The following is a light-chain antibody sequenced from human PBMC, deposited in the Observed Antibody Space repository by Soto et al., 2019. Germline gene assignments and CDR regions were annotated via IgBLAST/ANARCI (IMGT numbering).Light chain of an antibody. V-gene: IGKV3-20*01. J-gene: IGKJ5*01. CDR2: GAS. CDR3: QHFGGTTFT. CDR1: QSVSSSY. Sequence: EIVLTQSPGTLSFSAGEGATLSCRASQSVSSSYIAWYQQRPGQTPSLLIYGASTRATGIPDRFSGSGSGTHFTLTISRLEPGDFAVYYCQHFGGTTFTFGQGTRLEIK.